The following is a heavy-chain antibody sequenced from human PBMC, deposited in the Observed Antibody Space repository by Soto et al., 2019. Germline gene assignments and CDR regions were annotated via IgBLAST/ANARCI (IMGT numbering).Heavy chain of an antibody. J-gene: IGHJ4*02. CDR1: GFSLTTGGVG. CDR3: AHRLGIRNDY. Sequence: QITLKESGPTLVKSTQNLTLTCTFSGFSLTTGGVGVAWIRQPPRKALEWLAVIYWDDDTRYSPSLKSRLTITKDTSKNQVVLTMTNMDPLDTAKYYCAHRLGIRNDYWGQGALVIVSS. D-gene: IGHD1-26*01. V-gene: IGHV2-5*02. CDR2: IYWDDDT.